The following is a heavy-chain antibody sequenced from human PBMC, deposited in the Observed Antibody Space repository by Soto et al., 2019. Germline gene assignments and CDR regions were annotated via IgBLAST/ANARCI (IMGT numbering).Heavy chain of an antibody. CDR2: IHHSGRT. J-gene: IGHJ3*02. D-gene: IGHD3-22*01. Sequence: QLQLQESGSGLVKPSQTLSLTCAVSGGSISSGGYSWSWIREPPGKGLEWIGYIHHSGRTYYNPSLKSRVTISVDRPKNQFSLNLSSVTAADTAVYYCARSSSGYHSHDAFDIWVQGTMVTVSS. CDR1: GGSISSGGYS. V-gene: IGHV4-30-2*01. CDR3: ARSSSGYHSHDAFDI.